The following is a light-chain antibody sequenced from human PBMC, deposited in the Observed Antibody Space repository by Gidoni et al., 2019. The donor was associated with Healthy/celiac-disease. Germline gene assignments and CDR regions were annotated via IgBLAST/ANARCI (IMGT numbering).Light chain of an antibody. CDR1: QSISSY. CDR3: QQSYSTPRT. V-gene: IGKV1-39*01. CDR2: AAS. Sequence: DIQMTQSPSSLSASLGDRVTITCRASQSISSYLNWYQQKPGKAPKLLIYAASSLQSGVPSRFSGSGSGTDFTLTISSLQPEDFATYSCQQSYSTPRTFGQGTKLEIK. J-gene: IGKJ2*02.